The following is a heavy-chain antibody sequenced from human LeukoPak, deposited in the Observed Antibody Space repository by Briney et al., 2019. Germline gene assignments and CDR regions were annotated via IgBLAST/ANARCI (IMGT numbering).Heavy chain of an antibody. D-gene: IGHD6-19*01. Sequence: GASVKVSCKASGYTFTSSGISWVRQAPGQGLEWMGWINTYNGNTNYAQKLQGRVTMTTDTPTSTAYMELRSLRSDDTAVYYCARDEQWLVLISRPFYDMDVWGQGTTVTVSS. CDR1: GYTFTSSG. V-gene: IGHV1-18*01. J-gene: IGHJ6*02. CDR2: INTYNGNT. CDR3: ARDEQWLVLISRPFYDMDV.